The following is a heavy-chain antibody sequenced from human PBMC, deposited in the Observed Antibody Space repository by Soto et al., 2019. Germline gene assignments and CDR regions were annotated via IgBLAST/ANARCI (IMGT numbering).Heavy chain of an antibody. CDR1: GFSLSTFGVG. J-gene: IGHJ3*02. CDR3: AHRSGSALGGALDI. D-gene: IGHD3-10*01. Sequence: QITLKESGPTLMKPTQTLTLTCSFSGFSLSTFGVGVGWIRQPPGKALEWLALIFWDDDKRYSPSLKSRLTITKDTSKTQVVLTMTNMDPVDTATYYCAHRSGSALGGALDIWGRGTMVSVSS. CDR2: IFWDDDK. V-gene: IGHV2-5*02.